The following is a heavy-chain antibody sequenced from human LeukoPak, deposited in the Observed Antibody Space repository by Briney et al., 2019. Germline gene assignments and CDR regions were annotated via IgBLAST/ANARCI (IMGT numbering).Heavy chain of an antibody. D-gene: IGHD7-27*01. Sequence: GGSLRLSCTASGFTFGDYAMSWVRQAPGKGLEWVGFIRSKAYGGTTEYAASVKGRFTISRDDSKSIAYLQMNSLKTEDTAVYYCTRLTGDGTGYYYYMDVWGKGTTVTVSS. CDR1: GFTFGDYA. V-gene: IGHV3-49*04. CDR3: TRLTGDGTGYYYYMDV. CDR2: IRSKAYGGTT. J-gene: IGHJ6*03.